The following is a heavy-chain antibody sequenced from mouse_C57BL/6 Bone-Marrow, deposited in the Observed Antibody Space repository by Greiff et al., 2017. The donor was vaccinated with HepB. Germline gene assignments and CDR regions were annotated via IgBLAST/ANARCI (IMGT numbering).Heavy chain of an antibody. D-gene: IGHD1-1*01. CDR1: GYSITSGYY. CDR3: ARDSITTVGAY. Sequence: EVKLQESGPGLVKPSQSLSLTCSVTGYSITSGYYWNWIRQFPGNKLEWMGYISYDGSNNYNPSLKNPISITRDTSKNQFFLKLNSVTTEDTATYYCARDSITTVGAYWGQGTLVTVSA. J-gene: IGHJ3*01. CDR2: ISYDGSN. V-gene: IGHV3-6*01.